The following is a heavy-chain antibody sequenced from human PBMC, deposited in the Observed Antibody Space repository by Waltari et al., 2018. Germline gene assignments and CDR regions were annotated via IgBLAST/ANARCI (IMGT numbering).Heavy chain of an antibody. V-gene: IGHV3-48*04. J-gene: IGHJ4*02. CDR1: DFPFWRYG. CDR3: VREYDSGGAGY. Sequence: EVQLVESGGGLVQRGGSRRLSCGSSDFPFWRYGMNWVRQAPGKGLEWVSYISPSSSTITYADSMKGRFTISRDNAKNSLYLQMNSLRADDTAVYYCVREYDSGGAGYWGQGTLVTVSS. CDR2: ISPSSSTI. D-gene: IGHD3-22*01.